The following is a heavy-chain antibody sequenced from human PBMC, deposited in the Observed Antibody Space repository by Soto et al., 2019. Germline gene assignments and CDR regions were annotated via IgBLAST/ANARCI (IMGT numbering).Heavy chain of an antibody. CDR3: ARAHPFTVTPSGGGDFDY. V-gene: IGHV3-30-3*01. CDR1: GFTFNSYA. CDR2: ILYDGSIK. D-gene: IGHD4-17*01. Sequence: QVQLVESGGGVVQPGRSLRLSCAASGFTFNSYAMHWVRQAPGKGLEWVAIILYDGSIKYYADSVKGRFTISRDNSRDTLFLKMNSLRAEDTAVYYCARAHPFTVTPSGGGDFDYWGQGTLVTVSS. J-gene: IGHJ4*02.